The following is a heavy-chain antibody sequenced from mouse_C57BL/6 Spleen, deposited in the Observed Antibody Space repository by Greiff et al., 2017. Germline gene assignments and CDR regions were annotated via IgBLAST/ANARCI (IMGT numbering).Heavy chain of an antibody. D-gene: IGHD1-1*01. CDR1: GYAFSSYW. Sequence: VQLQQSGAELVKPGASVKISCKASGYAFSSYWMNWVKQRPGKGLEWIGQIYPGDGDTNYNGKFKGKATLTADKSSSTAYMQLSSLTSEDSAVYFCAREGGSRRYFDVWGTGTTVTVSS. CDR3: AREGGSRRYFDV. CDR2: IYPGDGDT. J-gene: IGHJ1*03. V-gene: IGHV1-80*01.